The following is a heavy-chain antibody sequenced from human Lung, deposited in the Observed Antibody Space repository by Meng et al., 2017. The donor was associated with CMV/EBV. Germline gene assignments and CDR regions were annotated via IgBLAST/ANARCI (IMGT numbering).Heavy chain of an antibody. D-gene: IGHD6-6*01. CDR1: GFTVSSNY. V-gene: IGHV3-66*02. Sequence: GXXRLSCAASGFTVSSNYMSWVRQAPGKGLEWVSVIYSGGSTYYADSVKGRFTISRDNSKNTLYLQMNSLRAEDTAVYYCARDPIEYSSSVADYWGQGTXVTVSS. J-gene: IGHJ4*02. CDR2: IYSGGST. CDR3: ARDPIEYSSSVADY.